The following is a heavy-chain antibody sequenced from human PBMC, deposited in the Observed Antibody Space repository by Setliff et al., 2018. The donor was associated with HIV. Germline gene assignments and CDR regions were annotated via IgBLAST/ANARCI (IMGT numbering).Heavy chain of an antibody. Sequence: PSETLSLTCTVSRDSINGHWWSWIRQPPGKGLEWTGSIHYSGITHYNPSLKSRLTMSVDTSKNQVSLKLTSVTAADMAVYYCARYKCINFACVGFDIWGQGTVVTVSS. V-gene: IGHV4-59*11. CDR3: ARYKCINFACVGFDI. D-gene: IGHD3-9*01. CDR2: IHYSGIT. CDR1: RDSINGHW. J-gene: IGHJ3*02.